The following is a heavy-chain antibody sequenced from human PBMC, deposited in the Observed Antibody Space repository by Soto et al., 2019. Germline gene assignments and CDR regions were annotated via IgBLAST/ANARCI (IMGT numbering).Heavy chain of an antibody. Sequence: ASVKVSCKASGYTFTGYYMHWVRQAPGQGLEWMGWINPNSGGTNYAQKFQGWVTMTRDTSISTAHMELSRLRSDDTAVYYCARDQSSSLRPPYYYCGMDVWGQGTTVTVSS. J-gene: IGHJ6*02. CDR3: ARDQSSSLRPPYYYCGMDV. CDR2: INPNSGGT. D-gene: IGHD3-16*01. CDR1: GYTFTGYY. V-gene: IGHV1-2*04.